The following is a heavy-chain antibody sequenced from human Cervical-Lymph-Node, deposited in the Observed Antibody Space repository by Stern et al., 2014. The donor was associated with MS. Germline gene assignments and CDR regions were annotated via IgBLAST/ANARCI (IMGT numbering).Heavy chain of an antibody. CDR1: GFTFGADF. Sequence: VQLVESGGGLVKPGGSLRLSCAASGFTFGADFMTWIRQAPGQGLEWVSYISSSGSTVHYADSVKGRFTISRDNANSLYLQMNSLRAEDTAVYYCASEKCTSASCFLSWGQGALVTVSS. D-gene: IGHD2-8*02. CDR2: ISSSGSTV. CDR3: ASEKCTSASCFLS. V-gene: IGHV3-11*01. J-gene: IGHJ4*02.